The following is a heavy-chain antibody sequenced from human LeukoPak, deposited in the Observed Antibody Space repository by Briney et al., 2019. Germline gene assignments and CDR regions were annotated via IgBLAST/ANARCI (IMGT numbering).Heavy chain of an antibody. V-gene: IGHV4-34*01. CDR2: INHSGST. CDR3: ARGSSTVDY. D-gene: IGHD2-2*01. Sequence: SETLSLTCAVYGGSFSGYYWSWIRQPPGKGLEWIGEINHSGSTNYNPSLKSRGTISVDTSKNQFSLKLSSVTAADTAVYYCARGSSTVDYWGQGTLVTVSS. J-gene: IGHJ4*02. CDR1: GGSFSGYY.